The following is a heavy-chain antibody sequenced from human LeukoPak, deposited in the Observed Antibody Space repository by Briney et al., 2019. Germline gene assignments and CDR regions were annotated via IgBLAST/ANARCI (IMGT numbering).Heavy chain of an antibody. CDR2: ISSSSSYI. CDR1: GFTFSSYS. CDR3: ASYCSGGSCYASESDY. D-gene: IGHD2-15*01. Sequence: QPGGSLRLSCAASGFTFSSYSMNWVRQAPGKGLEWVSSISSSSSYIYYAGSVKGRFTISRDNAKNSLYLQMNSLRAEDTAVYYCASYCSGGSCYASESDYWGQGTLVTVSS. V-gene: IGHV3-21*01. J-gene: IGHJ4*02.